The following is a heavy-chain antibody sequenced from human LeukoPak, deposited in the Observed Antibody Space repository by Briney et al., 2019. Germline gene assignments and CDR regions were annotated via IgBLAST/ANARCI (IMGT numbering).Heavy chain of an antibody. J-gene: IGHJ5*02. V-gene: IGHV4-39*01. CDR3: ARQSSGYYYGWFDP. CDR2: IFYNGNT. Sequence: SETLSLTCTVSGCSILDSTYYWAWIRQPPGKGLEWIATIFYNGNTHYNPSLKSRVTMSVDTVKNHPSPTLNPVTAADPAVYYRARQSSGYYYGWFDPRGQGTLVTVSS. D-gene: IGHD3-22*01. CDR1: GCSILDSTYY.